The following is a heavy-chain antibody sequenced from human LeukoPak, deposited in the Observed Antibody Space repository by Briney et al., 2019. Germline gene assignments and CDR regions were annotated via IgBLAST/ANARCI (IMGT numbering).Heavy chain of an antibody. V-gene: IGHV4-59*01. CDR2: IYYSGST. D-gene: IGHD3-9*01. CDR1: GGSISSYY. Sequence: SETLSLTCTVSGGSISSYYWSWIRQPPGKGLEWIGYIYYSGSTNYNPSLKSRVTISVDTSKNQFSLKLSSVTAADTAVYYCARQIYDILTGYYTDAFDIWGQGTMVTVSS. CDR3: ARQIYDILTGYYTDAFDI. J-gene: IGHJ3*02.